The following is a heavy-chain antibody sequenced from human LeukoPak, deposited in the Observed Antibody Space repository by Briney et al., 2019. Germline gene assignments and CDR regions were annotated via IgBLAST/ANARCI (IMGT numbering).Heavy chain of an antibody. CDR3: ARGTQFQPPLYYYYGMDV. CDR2: IYYSGST. D-gene: IGHD5-24*01. V-gene: IGHV4-59*01. CDR1: GGSISSYY. J-gene: IGHJ6*02. Sequence: SETLSLTCTVSGGSISSYYWSWIRQPPGKGLEWIGYIYYSGSTNYNPSLKSRVTISVDTSKNQFSLKLSSVTAADTAVYYCARGTQFQPPLYYYYGMDVWGQGTTVTVSS.